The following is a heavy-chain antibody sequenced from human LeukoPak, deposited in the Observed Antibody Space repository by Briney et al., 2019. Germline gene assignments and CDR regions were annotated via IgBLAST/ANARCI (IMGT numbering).Heavy chain of an antibody. D-gene: IGHD6-13*01. CDR2: INPHNGDT. J-gene: IGHJ4*02. CDR1: GYTFTDNY. Sequence: ASVVVSCKASGYTFTDNYMHWLRQAPGQGLEWMGWINPHNGDTNYAQRFQGRVTMTRDTSITTAYMELSSLRSDDTAVYYCARGRQQLVTASEYYFDYWGQGTLVTVSS. CDR3: ARGRQQLVTASEYYFDY. V-gene: IGHV1-2*02.